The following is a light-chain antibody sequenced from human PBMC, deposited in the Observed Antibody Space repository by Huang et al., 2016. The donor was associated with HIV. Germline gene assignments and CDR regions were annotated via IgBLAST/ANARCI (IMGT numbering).Light chain of an antibody. CDR3: QQFGSSPPYS. Sequence: EIVLTQSPDTLSLSPGERATVSCRASQSVTRNYLAWYQQRTGQAPKLLIYGASTRATGIPDRFSGSGSGTDFTLTISRLAPEDFAVYYCQQFGSSPPYSFGQGTKLEIK. J-gene: IGKJ2*03. V-gene: IGKV3-20*01. CDR1: QSVTRNY. CDR2: GAS.